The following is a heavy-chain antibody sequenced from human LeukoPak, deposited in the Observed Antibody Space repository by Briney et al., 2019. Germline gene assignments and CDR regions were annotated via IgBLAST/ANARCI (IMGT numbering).Heavy chain of an antibody. CDR1: GFTFSSFA. J-gene: IGHJ4*02. Sequence: GGSLRLSCAASGFTFSSFAMRWVRQAPGKGLEYVSAISSNGGSTYYANSVKGRFTISRDNSKNTLYLQRGSLRAEDMAVYYCARSCSTTNCYAEYWGQGTLVTVSS. D-gene: IGHD2-2*01. CDR2: ISSNGGST. CDR3: ARSCSTTNCYAEY. V-gene: IGHV3-64*01.